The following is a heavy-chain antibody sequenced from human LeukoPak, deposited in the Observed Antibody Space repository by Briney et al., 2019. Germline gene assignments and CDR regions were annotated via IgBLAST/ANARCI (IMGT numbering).Heavy chain of an antibody. CDR2: ISGSGGST. J-gene: IGHJ4*02. Sequence: GGSLRLSCAASGFTFSSYAMSWVRQAPGKGLEWVSAISGSGGSTYYADSVKGRFTISRDNAKNSLYLQMNSLRAEDTAVYYCARSRWLQLDFDYWGQGTLVTVSS. CDR1: GFTFSSYA. D-gene: IGHD5-24*01. V-gene: IGHV3-23*01. CDR3: ARSRWLQLDFDY.